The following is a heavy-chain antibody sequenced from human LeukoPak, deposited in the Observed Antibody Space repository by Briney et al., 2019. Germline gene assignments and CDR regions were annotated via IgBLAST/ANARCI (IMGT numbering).Heavy chain of an antibody. D-gene: IGHD5-24*01. CDR1: GGSISSSNYY. J-gene: IGHJ4*02. CDR2: VYYSGNT. Sequence: SETLSLTCTVSGGSISSSNYYWGWIRQPPGKGLECIGSVYYSGNTYYNPSLKSRVTISVDTSKNQFSLKLSSVTAADTAVYYCARVADNAFDYWGQGTLVTVSS. CDR3: ARVADNAFDY. V-gene: IGHV4-39*07.